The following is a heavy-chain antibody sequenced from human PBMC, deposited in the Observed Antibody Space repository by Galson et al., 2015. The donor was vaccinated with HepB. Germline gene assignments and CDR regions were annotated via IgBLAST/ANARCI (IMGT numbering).Heavy chain of an antibody. CDR1: GYTFNDYY. CDR3: ARDREHNYCYFDH. V-gene: IGHV1-2*06. J-gene: IGHJ4*02. D-gene: IGHD5-24*01. Sequence: SVKVSCKASGYTFNDYYIHWVRQAPGQGPEWMGRINPNGGGTNYAQNFQGRVTMTWDTSISTAYLELRRLTSDDTAMYYCARDREHNYCYFDHWGQGTLVSVSS. CDR2: INPNGGGT.